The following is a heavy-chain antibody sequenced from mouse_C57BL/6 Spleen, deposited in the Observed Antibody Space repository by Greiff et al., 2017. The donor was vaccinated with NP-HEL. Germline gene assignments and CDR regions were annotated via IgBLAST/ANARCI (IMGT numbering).Heavy chain of an antibody. V-gene: IGHV14-4*01. CDR3: ARKVGGYFDAMDY. Sequence: VQLQQSGAELVRPGASVKLSCTASGFNIKDDYMHWVKQRPEQGLEWIGWIDPENGDTEYASKFQGKATITADTSSNTAYLQLSSLTSEDTAVYYCARKVGGYFDAMDYWGQGTSVTVSS. CDR2: IDPENGDT. D-gene: IGHD2-3*01. J-gene: IGHJ4*01. CDR1: GFNIKDDY.